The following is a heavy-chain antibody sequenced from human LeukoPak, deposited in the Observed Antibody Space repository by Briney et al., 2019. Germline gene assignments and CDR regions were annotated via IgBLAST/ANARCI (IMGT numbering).Heavy chain of an antibody. J-gene: IGHJ4*02. D-gene: IGHD6-13*01. CDR3: ARVAALGNYFDY. CDR2: IFYSGST. Sequence: PSETLSLTCTVSGGSISSNSCWSWIRQPPGKGLEWIGYIFYSGSTNYNPSLKSRVTISVDTSKNQLSLKLRSVTAADTAVYYCARVAALGNYFDYWGQGTLVTVSS. CDR1: GGSISSNS. V-gene: IGHV4-59*01.